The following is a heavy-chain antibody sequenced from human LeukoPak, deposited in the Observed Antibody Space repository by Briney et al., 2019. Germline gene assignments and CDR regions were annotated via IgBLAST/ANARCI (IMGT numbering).Heavy chain of an antibody. CDR3: ARSKSWYSTDASDI. V-gene: IGHV3-74*03. CDR1: GFTFSSHW. D-gene: IGHD2-15*01. CDR2: INGDGSNT. J-gene: IGHJ3*02. Sequence: GGSLRLSCAASGFTFSSHWMHWVRQAPGKGLVWVSRINGDGSNTTYADSVKGRFTISRDNAKNTLYLQLNSLRAEDTAVYHCARSKSWYSTDASDIWGQGTMVTVSS.